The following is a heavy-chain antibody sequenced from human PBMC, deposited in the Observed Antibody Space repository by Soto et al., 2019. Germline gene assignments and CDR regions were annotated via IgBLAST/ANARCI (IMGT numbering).Heavy chain of an antibody. J-gene: IGHJ4*02. V-gene: IGHV3-74*01. CDR3: GSLFEF. Sequence: EVHLVESGGGLVQPGGSLGLSCAASGFTFRYYWLHWVRQVPGRGPVWVSGINNDGSDTFYADFVEGRFTISRDNAKNTVYLQMDSLRAEDTAVYYCGSLFEFWGQGTLVTVPS. CDR1: GFTFRYYW. CDR2: INNDGSDT.